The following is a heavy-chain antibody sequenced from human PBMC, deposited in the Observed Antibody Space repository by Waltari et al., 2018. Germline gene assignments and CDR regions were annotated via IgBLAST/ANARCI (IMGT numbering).Heavy chain of an antibody. CDR3: ARTWGYSPPLGWFDP. D-gene: IGHD2-2*02. CDR1: GGPFTAYP. Sequence: QVQLHQWGAGLLQPSETLPLTCAVSGGPFTAYPWSWIRQPPGRGLEWIGEISHSGVTHYNPSLRSRVTMSVDTIKKHFSLKLTSLTAADTAVYFCARTWGYSPPLGWFDPWGQGTRVTISS. CDR2: ISHSGVT. J-gene: IGHJ5*02. V-gene: IGHV4-34*01.